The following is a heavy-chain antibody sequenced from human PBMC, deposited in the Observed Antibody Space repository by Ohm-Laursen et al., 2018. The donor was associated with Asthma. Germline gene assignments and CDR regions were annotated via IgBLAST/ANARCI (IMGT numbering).Heavy chain of an antibody. V-gene: IGHV3-30*03. CDR2: ISYDGSNK. J-gene: IGHJ6*02. D-gene: IGHD3-16*01. CDR3: ARSGALGGYGMDV. CDR1: GFTFSSYG. Sequence: SLRLSCAAPGFTFSSYGMHWVRQAPGKGLEWVAVISYDGSNKYYADSVKGRFTISRDNSKNTLYLQMNSLRAEDTAVYYCARSGALGGYGMDVWGQGTTVTVSS.